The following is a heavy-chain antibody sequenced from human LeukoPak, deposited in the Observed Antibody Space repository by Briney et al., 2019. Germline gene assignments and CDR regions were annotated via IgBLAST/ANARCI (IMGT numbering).Heavy chain of an antibody. V-gene: IGHV3-30-3*01. CDR2: ISYDGSNK. Sequence: AGGSLRLSCAASGFTFSSYAMHWVRQAPGKGLEWVAVISYDGSNKYYAASVKGRFTISRDNSKNTLYLQMNSLRAEDTAVYYCARVGVDPDYYGMDVWGRGTTVTVSS. J-gene: IGHJ6*02. D-gene: IGHD3-10*01. CDR1: GFTFSSYA. CDR3: ARVGVDPDYYGMDV.